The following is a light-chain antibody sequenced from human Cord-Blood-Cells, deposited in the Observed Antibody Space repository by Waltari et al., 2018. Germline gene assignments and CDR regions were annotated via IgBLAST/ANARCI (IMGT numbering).Light chain of an antibody. CDR1: QSLVYSDGNTY. CDR2: KVS. J-gene: IGKJ1*01. CDR3: MQGTQWT. Sequence: DVVMTQSPLSLPVTLGQPASISCRSSQSLVYSDGNTYLNWFQQRPGQSPRRLIYKVSNRDSGVPDRFSCSGSGTDFTLKISRVEAEDVGVYYCMQGTQWTFGQGTKVEIK. V-gene: IGKV2-30*01.